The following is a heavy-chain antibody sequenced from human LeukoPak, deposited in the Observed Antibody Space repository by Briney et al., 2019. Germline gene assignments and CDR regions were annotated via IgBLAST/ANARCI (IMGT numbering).Heavy chain of an antibody. V-gene: IGHV1-69*05. Sequence: SVKVSCKASGGTFSSYAISWVRQAPGQGLEWMGGIIPIFGTANYAQKFQSRVTITTDESTSTAYMELSSLRSEDTAVYYCARGCSSTSCYYGFDPWGQGTLVTVSS. CDR3: ARGCSSTSCYYGFDP. CDR2: IIPIFGTA. D-gene: IGHD2-2*01. CDR1: GGTFSSYA. J-gene: IGHJ5*02.